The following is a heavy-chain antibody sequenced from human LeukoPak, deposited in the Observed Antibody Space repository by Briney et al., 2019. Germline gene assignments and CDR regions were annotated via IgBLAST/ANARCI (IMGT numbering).Heavy chain of an antibody. D-gene: IGHD2-2*01. Sequence: GGSLLLSCAASGFTVSSNYMSWVRQAPGKGLEWVSVIYSGGSTYYADSVKGRFTISRDNSKNTLYLQMNSLRAEDTAVYYCARDCDGRTGCYVRDYWGQGTPVTVSS. CDR2: IYSGGST. CDR3: ARDCDGRTGCYVRDY. V-gene: IGHV3-66*01. CDR1: GFTVSSNY. J-gene: IGHJ4*02.